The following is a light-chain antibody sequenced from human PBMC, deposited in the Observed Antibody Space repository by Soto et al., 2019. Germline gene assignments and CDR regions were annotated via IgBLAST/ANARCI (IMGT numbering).Light chain of an antibody. CDR3: HQYDSSPLT. Sequence: EIVLTQSPGTLSLSPGERATLSCRASQSVSSSYLAWYQQKPGQAPRLLIYGASSRATGIPDRFSGSGSGIDFTLTISRLEPEDFAVYYCHQYDSSPLTFGGGTQVENK. J-gene: IGKJ4*01. V-gene: IGKV3-20*01. CDR1: QSVSSSY. CDR2: GAS.